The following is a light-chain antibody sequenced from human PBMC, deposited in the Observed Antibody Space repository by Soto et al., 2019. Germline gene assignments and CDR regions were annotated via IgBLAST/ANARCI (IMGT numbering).Light chain of an antibody. V-gene: IGKV1-5*03. CDR1: QTISRW. CDR2: EGS. J-gene: IGKJ1*01. CDR3: QQYNTYSRT. Sequence: DIQMTQSPSTLSASIGDRVTITCRASQTISRWLAWYRQKPGEAPKLLIYEGSILERGVPSRFSGSGSGTEFTLTISSLQPHDFATFYCQQYNTYSRTFGQGTRVEVK.